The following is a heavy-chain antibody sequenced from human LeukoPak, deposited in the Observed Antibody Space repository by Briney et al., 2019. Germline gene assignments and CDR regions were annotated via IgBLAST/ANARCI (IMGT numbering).Heavy chain of an antibody. CDR1: GFTFSSYS. CDR2: ISSSSSTI. J-gene: IGHJ4*02. V-gene: IGHV3-48*01. D-gene: IGHD3-16*01. Sequence: GGSLRLSCAASGFTFSSYSMNWVRQAPGKGLEWVSYISSSSSTIYYADSVKGRFTISRDNAKNSLYLQMNSLRAEDTAVYYCARDPSWGPNYFDYWGQGTLVTVSS. CDR3: ARDPSWGPNYFDY.